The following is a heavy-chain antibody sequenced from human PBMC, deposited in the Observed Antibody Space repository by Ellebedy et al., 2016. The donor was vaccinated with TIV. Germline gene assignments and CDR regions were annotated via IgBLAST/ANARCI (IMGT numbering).Heavy chain of an antibody. J-gene: IGHJ4*02. CDR2: IIPVFGSV. V-gene: IGHV1-69*13. CDR1: GGTFSSYT. Sequence: ASVKVSXXASGGTFSSYTFSWVRQAPGQGLEWVGGIIPVFGSVHYAQNFHGRVTITADESSSTASMELSSLRSEDTAVYFCATGGIGYCTNGVCYRFDYWGQGTLVTVAS. CDR3: ATGGIGYCTNGVCYRFDY. D-gene: IGHD2-8*01.